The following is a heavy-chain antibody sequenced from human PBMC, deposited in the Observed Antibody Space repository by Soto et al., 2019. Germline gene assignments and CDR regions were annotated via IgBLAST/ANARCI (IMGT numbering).Heavy chain of an antibody. Sequence: SQTLSLTCAISGDSVSSNSAAWNWIRQSPSRGLEWLGRTYYRSKWYNDYAVSVKSRITINPDTSKNQFSLQLNSVTPEDTAVYYCARDTGYSSSWPTWFDPWGQGTLVTVSS. V-gene: IGHV6-1*01. CDR3: ARDTGYSSSWPTWFDP. D-gene: IGHD6-13*01. CDR1: GDSVSSNSAA. CDR2: TYYRSKWYN. J-gene: IGHJ5*02.